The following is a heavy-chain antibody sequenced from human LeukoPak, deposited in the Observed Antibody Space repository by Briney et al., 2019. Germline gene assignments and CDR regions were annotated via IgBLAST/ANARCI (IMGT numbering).Heavy chain of an antibody. Sequence: GGSLRLSCAASGFIFSTSAMHWVRQAPGKGLEWVAVISYDGSKKYYAESVKGRFTISRDNSKNTLYLQVNSLRAEDTAVYYCAKDWAGNSGFDYWGQGTLVTVSS. CDR1: GFIFSTSA. V-gene: IGHV3-30*18. J-gene: IGHJ4*02. CDR3: AKDWAGNSGFDY. D-gene: IGHD1/OR15-1a*01. CDR2: ISYDGSKK.